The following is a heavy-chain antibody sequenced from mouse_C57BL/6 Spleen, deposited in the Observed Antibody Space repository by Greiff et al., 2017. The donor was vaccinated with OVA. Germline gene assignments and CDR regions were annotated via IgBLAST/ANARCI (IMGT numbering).Heavy chain of an antibody. CDR3: AREDYYGSSYGWYFDV. J-gene: IGHJ1*03. CDR2: IYPGDGDT. D-gene: IGHD1-1*01. Sequence: QVHVKQSGPELVKPGASVKISCKASGYAFSSSWMNWVKQRPGKGLEWIGRIYPGDGDTNYNGKFKGKATLTADKSSSTAYMQLSSLTSEDSAVYFCAREDYYGSSYGWYFDVWGTGTTVTVSS. CDR1: GYAFSSSW. V-gene: IGHV1-82*01.